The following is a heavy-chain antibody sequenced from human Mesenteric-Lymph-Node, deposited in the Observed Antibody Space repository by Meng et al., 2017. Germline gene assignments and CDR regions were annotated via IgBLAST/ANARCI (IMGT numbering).Heavy chain of an antibody. V-gene: IGHV4-38-2*02. CDR1: GYSISSGYY. CDR2: IYHSGRT. J-gene: IGHJ4*02. CDR3: AREYFIAVAGTAFDY. Sequence: SETLSLTCAVSGYSISSGYYWGWIRQPPGKGLEWIGSIYHSGRTYYNPSLKSRVTISVDTSKNQFSLKLSSVTAADTAVYYCAREYFIAVAGTAFDYWGQGNLVTVSS. D-gene: IGHD6-19*01.